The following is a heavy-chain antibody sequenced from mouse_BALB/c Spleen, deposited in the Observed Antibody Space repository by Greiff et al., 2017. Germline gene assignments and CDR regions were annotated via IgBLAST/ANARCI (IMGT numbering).Heavy chain of an antibody. D-gene: IGHD2-14*01. CDR2: IWAGGST. CDR3: ARNYRYDDGGAWFAY. J-gene: IGHJ3*01. CDR1: GFSLTSYG. Sequence: QVQLQQSGPGLVAPSQSLSITCTVSGFSLTSYGVHWVRQPPGKGLEWLGVIWAGGSTNYNSALMSRLSISKDNSKSQVFLKMNSLQTDDTAMYYCARNYRYDDGGAWFAYWGQGTLVTVSA. V-gene: IGHV2-9*02.